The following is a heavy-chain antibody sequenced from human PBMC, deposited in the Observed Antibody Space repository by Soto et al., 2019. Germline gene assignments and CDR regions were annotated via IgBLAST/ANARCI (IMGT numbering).Heavy chain of an antibody. CDR2: INSNGGST. CDR1: GFTFSSYA. V-gene: IGHV3-64*01. CDR3: ARTSQYYFDY. Sequence: EVQLVESGGGLVQPGGSLRLSCAASGFTFSSYAMYWVRQAPGKGLEYVSAINSNGGSTYYANSVKGRFTISRDNSKITLYLQMGSLIAEDMAVYYCARTSQYYFDYWGQGTLVTVSS. J-gene: IGHJ4*02.